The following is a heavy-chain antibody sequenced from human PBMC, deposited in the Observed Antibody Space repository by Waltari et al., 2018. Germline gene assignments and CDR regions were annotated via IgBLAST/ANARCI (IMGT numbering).Heavy chain of an antibody. CDR2: IYSGGST. CDR3: AKFVDKTYYFDY. J-gene: IGHJ4*02. D-gene: IGHD2-21*01. CDR1: GFTFSSYA. Sequence: EVQLVESGGGLVQPGGSLRLSCAASGFTFSSYAMSWVRQAPGKGLEWVSVIYSGGSTYYADSVKGRFTISRDNSKNTLYLQMNSLRAEDTAVYYCAKFVDKTYYFDYWGQGTLVTVSS. V-gene: IGHV3-23*03.